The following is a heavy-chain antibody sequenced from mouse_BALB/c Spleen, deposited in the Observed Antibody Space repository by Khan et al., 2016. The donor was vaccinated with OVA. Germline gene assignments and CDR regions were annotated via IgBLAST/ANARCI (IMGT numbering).Heavy chain of an antibody. V-gene: IGHV3-8*02. CDR1: GDSITTGY. D-gene: IGHD2-14*01. Sequence: VQLKESGPSLVKPSQTLSLTCSVTGDSITTGYWNWIRKFPGNKLEYMGYIIYTGYTYYNPSLKSRISTTRHTSNNQYYLQLNSVTDEDTATYYCARSTYRYAFVYWGQGTLVTVSA. CDR3: ARSTYRYAFVY. J-gene: IGHJ3*01. CDR2: IIYTGYT.